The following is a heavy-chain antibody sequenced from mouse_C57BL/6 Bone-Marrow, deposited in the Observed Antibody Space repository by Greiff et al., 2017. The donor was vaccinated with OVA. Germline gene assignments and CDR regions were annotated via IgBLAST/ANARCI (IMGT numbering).Heavy chain of an antibody. CDR2: ISNGGGST. Sequence: EVQLVESGGGLVQPGGSLKLSCAASGFTFSDYYMYWVRQTPEKRLEWVAYISNGGGSTYYPDTVKGRFTISRDNAKNTLYLQMSRLKSEDTAMYYCARHEGCGNYAMDYWGQGTSVTVSS. CDR3: ARHEGCGNYAMDY. V-gene: IGHV5-12*01. CDR1: GFTFSDYY. D-gene: IGHD1-1*02. J-gene: IGHJ4*01.